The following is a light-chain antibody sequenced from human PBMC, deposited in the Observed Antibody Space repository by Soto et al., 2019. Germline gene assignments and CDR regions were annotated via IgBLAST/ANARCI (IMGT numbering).Light chain of an antibody. CDR3: SSYTTSSSLVV. CDR1: SGDIGGYNY. J-gene: IGLJ2*01. V-gene: IGLV2-14*01. Sequence: QSALTQPRSVSGSPGQSVTISCTGASGDIGGYNYVSWYQQHPGKAPKLIIYEVSNRPSGISNRFSGSKSGNTASLTISGLQAEDEADYYCSSYTTSSSLVVFGGGTKLTVL. CDR2: EVS.